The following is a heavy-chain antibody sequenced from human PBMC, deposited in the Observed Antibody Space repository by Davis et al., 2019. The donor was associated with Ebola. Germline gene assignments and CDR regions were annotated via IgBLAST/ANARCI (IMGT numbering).Heavy chain of an antibody. Sequence: ASVTVSCKASVYTFTGYYMHWVRQAPGQGLEWMGWIHPNSGGTNYSHKFQGWVTMTRDTSIRPAYMELSRLRSDDTAVYYCARVKEFTDYGMDVWGQGTTVTVSS. J-gene: IGHJ6*02. V-gene: IGHV1-2*04. CDR3: ARVKEFTDYGMDV. CDR2: IHPNSGGT. CDR1: VYTFTGYY. D-gene: IGHD3-10*01.